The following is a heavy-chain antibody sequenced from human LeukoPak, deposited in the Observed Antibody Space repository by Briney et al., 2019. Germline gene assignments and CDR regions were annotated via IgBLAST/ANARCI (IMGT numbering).Heavy chain of an antibody. J-gene: IGHJ4*02. Sequence: GGSHRLSCAASGFTFSNAWMSWVRQAPGKGLEWVGRIKSKTDGGTTDYAAPVKGRFTISRDDSKNTLYLQMNSLKTEDTAVYYCTTDVTIFGVVIDYWGQGTLVTVSS. V-gene: IGHV3-15*01. D-gene: IGHD3-3*01. CDR2: IKSKTDGGTT. CDR3: TTDVTIFGVVIDY. CDR1: GFTFSNAW.